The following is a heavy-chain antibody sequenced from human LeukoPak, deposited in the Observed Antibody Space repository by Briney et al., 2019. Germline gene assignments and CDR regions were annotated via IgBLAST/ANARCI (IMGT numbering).Heavy chain of an antibody. CDR1: GGTFSSFA. J-gene: IGHJ6*03. D-gene: IGHD6-13*01. CDR3: ARDVRVKQQLTIRGSDYFYYMDV. CDR2: IIPIFGTA. V-gene: IGHV1-69*13. Sequence: SVKVSCKASGGTFSSFALSWVRQAPGQGLERMGGIIPIFGTANYAQKFQGRVTIYSDASTSTDYMELSSLRSEDTAVYYCARDVRVKQQLTIRGSDYFYYMDVWGNGTTVIVSS.